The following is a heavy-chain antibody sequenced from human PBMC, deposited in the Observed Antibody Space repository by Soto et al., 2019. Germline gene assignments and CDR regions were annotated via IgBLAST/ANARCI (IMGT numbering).Heavy chain of an antibody. J-gene: IGHJ4*02. CDR3: ARDKNIAVAGTADY. CDR1: GFTFSSYS. CDR2: ISSSSSYT. D-gene: IGHD6-19*01. Sequence: EVQLVESGGGLVKPGGSLRLSCAASGFTFSSYSMNWVRQAPGKGLEWVSSISSSSSYTNYADSVKGRFTISRDNAKNSLYLQMNSLRAEDTAVYYCARDKNIAVAGTADYWGQGTLVTVSS. V-gene: IGHV3-21*01.